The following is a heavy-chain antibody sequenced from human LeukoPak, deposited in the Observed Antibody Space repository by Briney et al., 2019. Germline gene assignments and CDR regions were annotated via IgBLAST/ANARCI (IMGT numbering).Heavy chain of an antibody. CDR3: ARLTKNDSGSFRFGKKKRGYMDV. J-gene: IGHJ6*03. Sequence: KPSETLSLTCTVSGYSISSGYYWGWIRQPPGKGLEWIGSIYHSGSTNYNPSLKSRVTISVDTSKNQFSLKLSSVTAADTAVYYCARLTKNDSGSFRFGKKKRGYMDVWGKGTTVTISS. CDR1: GYSISSGYY. CDR2: IYHSGST. V-gene: IGHV4-38-2*02. D-gene: IGHD3-10*01.